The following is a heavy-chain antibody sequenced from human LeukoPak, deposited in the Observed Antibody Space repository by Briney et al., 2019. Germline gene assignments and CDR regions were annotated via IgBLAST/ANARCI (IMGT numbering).Heavy chain of an antibody. Sequence: PGASVKVSCKASGYTFTGYYMHWVRQATGQGLEWMGWMNPNSGNTGYAQKFQGRVTMTRSTSISTAYMELSSLRSEDTAVYYCATDRVGGLDPWGQGTLVTVSS. J-gene: IGHJ5*02. V-gene: IGHV1-8*02. CDR2: MNPNSGNT. CDR1: GYTFTGYY. D-gene: IGHD3-16*01. CDR3: ATDRVGGLDP.